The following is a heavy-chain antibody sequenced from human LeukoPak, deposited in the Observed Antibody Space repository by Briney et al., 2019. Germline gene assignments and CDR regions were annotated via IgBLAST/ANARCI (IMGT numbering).Heavy chain of an antibody. CDR2: IYISGIT. Sequence: SETLSLTCTVSSGSISSRYWSWIRQPPGKGLEWIGYIYISGITNYNPSLKSRVSISVDTSKNQFSLKLSSVTAADTAVYYCARGKDSNYYYYVDVWGKGTTVTVSS. D-gene: IGHD5-18*01. CDR3: ARGKDSNYYYYVDV. V-gene: IGHV4-4*09. CDR1: SGSISSRY. J-gene: IGHJ6*03.